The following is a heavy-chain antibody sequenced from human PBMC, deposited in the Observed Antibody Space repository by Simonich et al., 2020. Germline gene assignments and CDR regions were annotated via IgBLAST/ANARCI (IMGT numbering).Heavy chain of an antibody. Sequence: QVQLVQSGAEVKKPGASVKVSCKASGYTFTGYYMHWVRQAPGQGLEWMGRIKPNSGGTNYAKKVQGRVTMTRDTSISTAYMELSRLRSDDTAVYYCARNGLVGILKAFDIWGQGTMVTVSS. CDR2: IKPNSGGT. D-gene: IGHD2-21*01. CDR1: GYTFTGYY. J-gene: IGHJ3*02. CDR3: ARNGLVGILKAFDI. V-gene: IGHV1-2*02.